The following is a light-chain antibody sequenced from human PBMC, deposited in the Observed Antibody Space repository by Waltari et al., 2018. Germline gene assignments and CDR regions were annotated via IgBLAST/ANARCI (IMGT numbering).Light chain of an antibody. CDR2: EGS. CDR1: NSDVGSYNL. V-gene: IGLV2-23*01. CDR3: SSYAGSSTPRV. Sequence: QSALIQPASVSGSPGQSITMSCTETNSDVGSYNLVSWYQQHPGKAPKLIIYEGSTRPSGVSYRFAGSKSGNTASLTSSGLQAEDEADYYCSSYAGSSTPRVFGGGTKLTVL. J-gene: IGLJ3*02.